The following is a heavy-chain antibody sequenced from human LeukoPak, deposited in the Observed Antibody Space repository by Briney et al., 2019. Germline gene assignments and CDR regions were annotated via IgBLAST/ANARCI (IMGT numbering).Heavy chain of an antibody. Sequence: PSQTLSLTCTVSGGSISSGGYYWSWIRQHPGKGLEWIGYIYYSGSTYYNPSLKSRVTISVDTSKNQFSLKLSSVTAADTAVYYCARGVVVAATHDYWGQGTLVTVSS. CDR1: GGSISSGGYY. J-gene: IGHJ4*02. V-gene: IGHV4-31*03. D-gene: IGHD2-15*01. CDR2: IYYSGST. CDR3: ARGVVVAATHDY.